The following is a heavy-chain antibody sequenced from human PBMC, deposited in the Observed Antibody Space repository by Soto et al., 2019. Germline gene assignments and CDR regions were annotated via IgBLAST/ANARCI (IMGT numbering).Heavy chain of an antibody. CDR3: VRDLGSMIRGIVPLFDY. J-gene: IGHJ4*02. CDR1: GYTFTSFG. D-gene: IGHD3-10*01. Sequence: ASVKVSCKASGYTFTSFGISWVRQAPGQGLEWMGWISAYNGNTKYAQKLQGRVTMTTDTSTSTAYMELRSLRSDDTAVYYCVRDLGSMIRGIVPLFDYWGKGTLVTVSS. V-gene: IGHV1-18*01. CDR2: ISAYNGNT.